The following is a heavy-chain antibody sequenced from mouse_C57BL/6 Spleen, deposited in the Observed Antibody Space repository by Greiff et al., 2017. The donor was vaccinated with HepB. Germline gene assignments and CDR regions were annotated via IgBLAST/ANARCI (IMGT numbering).Heavy chain of an antibody. V-gene: IGHV1-18*01. CDR3: ARFRPTMVDWYFDV. J-gene: IGHJ1*03. D-gene: IGHD2-9*01. CDR1: GYTFTDYN. CDR2: INPNNGGT. Sequence: VQLKQSGPELVKPGASVKIPCKASGYTFTDYNMDWVKQSHGKSLEWIGDINPNNGGTIYNQKFKGKATLTVDKSSSTAYMELRSLTSEDTAVYYCARFRPTMVDWYFDVWGTGTTVTVSS.